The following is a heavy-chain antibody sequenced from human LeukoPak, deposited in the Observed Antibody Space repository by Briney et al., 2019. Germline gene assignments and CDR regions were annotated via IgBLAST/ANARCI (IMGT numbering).Heavy chain of an antibody. J-gene: IGHJ4*02. CDR2: IIPIFATA. V-gene: IGHV1-69*13. CDR3: ARDSSGWRKFDY. Sequence: SVKVSCKASGGTFSNYAISWVRQAPGQGLEWMGGIIPIFATAKYVQKFQGRVKIAADESTSTAYMELSSLRSEDTAVYYCARDSSGWRKFDYWGQGTLVTVSS. CDR1: GGTFSNYA. D-gene: IGHD6-19*01.